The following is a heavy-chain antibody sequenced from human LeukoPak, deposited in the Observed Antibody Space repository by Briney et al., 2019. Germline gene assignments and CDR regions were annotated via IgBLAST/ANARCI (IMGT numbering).Heavy chain of an antibody. V-gene: IGHV1-69*06. J-gene: IGHJ4*02. D-gene: IGHD4-17*01. CDR3: ARDGDPVSYFDY. Sequence: ASVKVSCKASGYIFTSYGISWVRQAPGQGLEWMGGIIPIFGTANYAQKFQGRVTITADKSTSTAYMELSSLRSEDTAVYYCARDGDPVSYFDYWGQGTLVTVSS. CDR2: IIPIFGTA. CDR1: GYIFTSYG.